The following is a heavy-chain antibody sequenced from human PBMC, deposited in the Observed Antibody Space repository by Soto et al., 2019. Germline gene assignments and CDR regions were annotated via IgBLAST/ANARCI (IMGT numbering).Heavy chain of an antibody. J-gene: IGHJ4*02. V-gene: IGHV3-23*01. CDR2: ISGSGSDT. CDR1: EFSFSIFA. D-gene: IGHD5-18*01. Sequence: GGSLRLSCAASEFSFSIFAMNWVRQAPGRGLEWVAGISGSGSDTYYADSVKGRFTISRDNSKNTLYLQMSSLRAEDTAVYYCVKTLQYSYGLPHWGQGTLVTVSS. CDR3: VKTLQYSYGLPH.